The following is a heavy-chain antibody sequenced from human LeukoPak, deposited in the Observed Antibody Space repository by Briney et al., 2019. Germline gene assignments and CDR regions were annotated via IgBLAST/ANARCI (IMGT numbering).Heavy chain of an antibody. Sequence: GGSLRLSCAASGFTFSSYEMNWVRQAPGEGLEWVSYISSSGSTIYYADSVKGRFTISRDNAKNSLYLQMNSLRAEDTAVYYCARDGVAAAGPAFDYWGQGTLVTVSS. CDR3: ARDGVAAAGPAFDY. D-gene: IGHD6-13*01. J-gene: IGHJ4*02. CDR1: GFTFSSYE. CDR2: ISSSGSTI. V-gene: IGHV3-48*03.